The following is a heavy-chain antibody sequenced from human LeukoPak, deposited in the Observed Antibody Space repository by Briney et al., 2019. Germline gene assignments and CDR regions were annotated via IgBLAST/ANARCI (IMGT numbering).Heavy chain of an antibody. CDR2: IYYSGST. J-gene: IGHJ4*02. D-gene: IGHD3-22*01. Sequence: PSETLSLTCTVSGGSISSGDYYWSWIRQPPGKGLEWIGYIYYSGSTYYNPSLKSRVTISVDMSKNQFSLKLSSVTAADTAVYYCARLPYYYDSSGSAYWGQGTLVTVSS. V-gene: IGHV4-30-4*01. CDR1: GGSISSGDYY. CDR3: ARLPYYYDSSGSAY.